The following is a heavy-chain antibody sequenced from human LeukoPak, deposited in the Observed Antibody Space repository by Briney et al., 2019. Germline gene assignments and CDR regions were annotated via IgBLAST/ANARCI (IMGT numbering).Heavy chain of an antibody. V-gene: IGHV3-30*02. Sequence: GGSLRLSCAASGFTFSSYGMHWVRQAPGKGLEWVAFIRYDGSNKYYADSVKGRFTISRDNSKNTLYLQMNSLRAEDTAVYYCARDAGIRHLNAFDIWGQGTMATVSS. D-gene: IGHD3-10*01. J-gene: IGHJ3*02. CDR1: GFTFSSYG. CDR3: ARDAGIRHLNAFDI. CDR2: IRYDGSNK.